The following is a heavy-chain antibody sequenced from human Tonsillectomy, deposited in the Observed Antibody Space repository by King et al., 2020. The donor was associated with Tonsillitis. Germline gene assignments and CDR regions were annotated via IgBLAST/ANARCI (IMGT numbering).Heavy chain of an antibody. CDR2: IYRGGST. CDR3: ATVTGSGNYIYFDY. CDR1: AFTVSSAY. J-gene: IGHJ4*02. D-gene: IGHD3-10*01. Sequence: VQLVETGGGLIQPGGSLRLSCTAYAFTVSSAYITWVRQAPGKGLEWVSVIYRGGSTYYADSVKGRFTLSRDNSKNTLYLQMDSLRAEDTAIYYCATVTGSGNYIYFDYWGQGTLVTVSS. V-gene: IGHV3-53*02.